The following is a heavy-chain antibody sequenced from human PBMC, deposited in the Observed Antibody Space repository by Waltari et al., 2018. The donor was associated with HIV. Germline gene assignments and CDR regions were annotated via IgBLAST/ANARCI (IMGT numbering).Heavy chain of an antibody. J-gene: IGHJ3*02. V-gene: IGHV4-38-2*02. CDR3: ARDFIVRGVYDAFEI. CDR1: GYSISSGYY. Sequence: QVQLQESGPGLVQPSETLSLTCPVSGYSISSGYYWGWIRPPPGKGLEWIGTIYHSGSTYYNPSLKSRVTISVDTSKNQFSLKLSSVTAADTAVYYCARDFIVRGVYDAFEIWGQGTMVTVSS. D-gene: IGHD3-10*01. CDR2: IYHSGST.